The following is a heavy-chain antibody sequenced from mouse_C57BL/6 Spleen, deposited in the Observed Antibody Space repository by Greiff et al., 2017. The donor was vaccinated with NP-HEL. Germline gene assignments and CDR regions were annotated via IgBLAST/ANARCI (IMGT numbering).Heavy chain of an antibody. CDR2: IDPSDSET. CDR1: GYTFTSYW. D-gene: IGHD2-3*01. CDR3: ARSHYDGYYRFDY. Sequence: QVQLQQPGAELVRPGSSVKLSCKASGYTFTSYWMHWVKQRPIQGLEWIGNIDPSDSETHYNQKFKDKATLTVDKSSSTAYMQLSSLTSEDSAVYYWARSHYDGYYRFDYWGQGTTLTVSS. J-gene: IGHJ2*01. V-gene: IGHV1-52*01.